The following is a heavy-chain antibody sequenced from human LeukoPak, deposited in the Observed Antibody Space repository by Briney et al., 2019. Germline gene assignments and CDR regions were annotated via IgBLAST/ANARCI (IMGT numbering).Heavy chain of an antibody. CDR3: VRGGDSSNRKRSLGF. Sequence: PSETLFLTCGVYGGSFSGNHWSWIRQPPGKGLEWIGEINHSGSTNYNPSLKSRVTISVDTSKNQFSLKLSSVTAADTAVYYCVRGGDSSNRKRSLGFWGQGTLLTVSS. D-gene: IGHD6-13*01. CDR2: INHSGST. J-gene: IGHJ4*02. CDR1: GGSFSGNH. V-gene: IGHV4-34*01.